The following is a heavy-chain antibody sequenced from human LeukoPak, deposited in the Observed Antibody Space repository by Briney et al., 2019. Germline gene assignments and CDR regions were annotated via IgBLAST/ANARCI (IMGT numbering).Heavy chain of an antibody. D-gene: IGHD3-22*01. CDR3: AKPKGNYYDSSGYYGPFDY. Sequence: GGSLRLSCAASGFTFSSYGMHWVRQAPGKGLKWVAVISYDGNNKYYADSVKGRFTISRDNSKNTLYLQMNSLRAEDTAVYYCAKPKGNYYDSSGYYGPFDYWGQGTLVTVSS. J-gene: IGHJ4*02. CDR1: GFTFSSYG. CDR2: ISYDGNNK. V-gene: IGHV3-30*18.